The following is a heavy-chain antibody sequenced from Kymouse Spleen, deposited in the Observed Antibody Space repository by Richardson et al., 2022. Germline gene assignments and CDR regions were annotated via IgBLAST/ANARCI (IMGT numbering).Heavy chain of an antibody. Sequence: EVQLVESGGGLVKPGGSLRLSCAASGFTFSNAWMSWVRQAPGKGLEWVGRIKSKTDGGTTDYAAPVKGRFTISRDDSKNTLYLQMNSLKTEDTAVYYCTTDLYGYSYGYGYWGQGTLVTVSS. CDR2: IKSKTDGGTT. J-gene: IGHJ4*02. CDR3: TTDLYGYSYGYGY. D-gene: IGHD5-18,IGHD5-18*01. CDR1: GFTFSNAW. V-gene: IGHV3-15*01.